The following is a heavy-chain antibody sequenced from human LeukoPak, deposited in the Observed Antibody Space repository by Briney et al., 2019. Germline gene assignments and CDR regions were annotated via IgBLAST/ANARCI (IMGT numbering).Heavy chain of an antibody. CDR3: ARDRMGAAAGHYDY. CDR1: GGTFSSYA. D-gene: IGHD6-13*01. J-gene: IGHJ4*02. V-gene: IGHV1-69*13. Sequence: ASVKVSCKASGGTFSSYAISWVRQAPGQGLEWMGGIIPIFGTANYAQKFQGRVTITADESTSIAYMELSSLRSEDTAVYYCARDRMGAAAGHYDYWGQGTLVTVSS. CDR2: IIPIFGTA.